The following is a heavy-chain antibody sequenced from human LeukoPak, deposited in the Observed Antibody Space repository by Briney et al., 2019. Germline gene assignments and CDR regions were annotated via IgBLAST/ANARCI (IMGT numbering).Heavy chain of an antibody. J-gene: IGHJ4*02. CDR2: ISSSSSYI. Sequence: GGSLRLSCAASGFTFSSYSMNWVRQAPGKGLEWVSSISSSSSYIYYADSVEGRFTISRDNAKNSLYLQMNSLRAEDTAVYYCARVLVAGTNYWGQGTLVTVSS. V-gene: IGHV3-21*01. CDR1: GFTFSSYS. D-gene: IGHD6-19*01. CDR3: ARVLVAGTNY.